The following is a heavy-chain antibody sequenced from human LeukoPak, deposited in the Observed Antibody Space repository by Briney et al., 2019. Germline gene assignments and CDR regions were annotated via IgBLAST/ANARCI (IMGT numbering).Heavy chain of an antibody. CDR1: GYTFTNYG. V-gene: IGHV1-18*01. D-gene: IGHD2-15*01. J-gene: IGHJ5*02. CDR3: ARGGANCSGGRCPLNWFDP. CDR2: ISAYNGNT. Sequence: ASVKVSCKASGYTFTNYGTTWVRQAPGQGLEWMGWISAYNGNTNYAQKLQGRVTMTIDKTTSTAYMELRRLRSDDTAVYYCARGGANCSGGRCPLNWFDPWGPGTPVTVSS.